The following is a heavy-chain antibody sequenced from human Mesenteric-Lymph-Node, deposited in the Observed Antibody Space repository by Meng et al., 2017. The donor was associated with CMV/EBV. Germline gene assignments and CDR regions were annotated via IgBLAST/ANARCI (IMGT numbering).Heavy chain of an antibody. V-gene: IGHV4-39*07. CDR1: GGSISSSNYY. CDR2: IYYSGST. Sequence: SETLSLTCSVSGGSISSSNYYWGWIRQPPGKGLEWIAAIYYSGSTYFNPSLKSRVTISVDTSKNQFSLKLSSVTAADTAVYYCAANPRQPDYYYYGMDVWGQGTTVTVSS. D-gene: IGHD4/OR15-4a*01. J-gene: IGHJ6*02. CDR3: AANPRQPDYYYYGMDV.